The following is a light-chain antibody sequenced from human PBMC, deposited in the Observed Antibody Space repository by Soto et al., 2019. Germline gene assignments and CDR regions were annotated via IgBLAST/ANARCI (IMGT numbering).Light chain of an antibody. Sequence: AVLSASVGDRVTITCRAGQGISSYLAWYHQKPGNAPKLLIYAASTLQSGVPSRFSGSGSGTEFTLTISSLQPDDFATYYCQHYDIYSEAFGQVTKV. J-gene: IGKJ1*01. CDR2: AAS. CDR3: QHYDIYSEA. CDR1: QGISSY. V-gene: IGKV1-9*01.